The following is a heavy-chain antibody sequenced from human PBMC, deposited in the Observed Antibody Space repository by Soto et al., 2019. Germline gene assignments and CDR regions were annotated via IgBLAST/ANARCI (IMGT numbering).Heavy chain of an antibody. CDR2: ISAYNGNT. CDR3: ARVVYAVAGGNWFDP. CDR1: GYTFTSYG. Sequence: ASVKVSCKASGYTFTSYGISWVRQAPGRGLEWMGWISAYNGNTNYAQKLQGRVTMTTDTSTSTAYMELRSLRSDDTAVYYCARVVYAVAGGNWFDPWGQGTLVTVSS. D-gene: IGHD6-19*01. J-gene: IGHJ5*02. V-gene: IGHV1-18*04.